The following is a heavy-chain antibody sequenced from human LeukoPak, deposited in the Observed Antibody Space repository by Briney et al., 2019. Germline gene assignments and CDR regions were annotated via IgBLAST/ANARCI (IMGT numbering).Heavy chain of an antibody. CDR2: INHSGST. D-gene: IGHD2-2*01. CDR1: GGSFSGYY. V-gene: IGHV4-34*01. J-gene: IGHJ5*02. Sequence: SETLSLTCAVYGGSFSGYYWSWLRQPPGKGLEWIGEINHSGSTNYNPSLKSRVTISVDTSKNQFSLKLSSVTAADTAVYYCARGGSAVVVPAHAENWFDPWGQGTLVTVSS. CDR3: ARGGSAVVVPAHAENWFDP.